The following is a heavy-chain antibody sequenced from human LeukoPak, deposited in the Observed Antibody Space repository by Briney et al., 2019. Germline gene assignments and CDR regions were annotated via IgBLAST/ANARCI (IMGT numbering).Heavy chain of an antibody. J-gene: IGHJ2*01. CDR2: IYYSGST. Sequence: SETLSLTCTVSGGSISSYYWSWIRQPPGKGLEWIGYIYYSGSTNYNPSLKSRVTISVDTSKSQFSLKLSSVTAADTAVYYCARDSSPDWYFDLWGRGTLVTVSS. CDR3: ARDSSPDWYFDL. V-gene: IGHV4-59*01. CDR1: GGSISSYY.